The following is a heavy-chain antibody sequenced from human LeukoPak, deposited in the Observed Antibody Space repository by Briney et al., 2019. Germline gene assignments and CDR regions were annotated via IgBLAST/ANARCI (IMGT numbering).Heavy chain of an antibody. CDR2: IYPDDSDT. CDR1: GYRFNAYW. D-gene: IGHD3-22*01. Sequence: GESLKISCKGSGYRFNAYWIAWVRQMPGTGLEWMGIIYPDDSDTRYGPSFQGQVTISADKSVRTAYLQWSSLKASDTAMYYCARPNITSYYDSRGYDAFDVWGQGTMVTVSS. J-gene: IGHJ3*01. CDR3: ARPNITSYYDSRGYDAFDV. V-gene: IGHV5-51*01.